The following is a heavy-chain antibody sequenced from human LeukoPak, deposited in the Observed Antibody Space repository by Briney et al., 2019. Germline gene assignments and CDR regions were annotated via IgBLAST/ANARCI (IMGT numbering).Heavy chain of an antibody. CDR3: ARGQVPAARGYNWFDP. J-gene: IGHJ5*02. Sequence: SETLSLTCAVYGWSFNDYYWNWIRQPPGKGLEWIGEINARGDTNYNPSLKSRVTISVDASKKQFSLRLTSMIAADTALYYCARGQVPAARGYNWFDPWGQGTLVTVSS. CDR2: INARGDT. D-gene: IGHD2-2*01. CDR1: GWSFNDYY. V-gene: IGHV4-34*01.